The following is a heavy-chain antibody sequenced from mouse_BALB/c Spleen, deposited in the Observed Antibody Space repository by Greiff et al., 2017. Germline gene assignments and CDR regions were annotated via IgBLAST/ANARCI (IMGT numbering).Heavy chain of an antibody. CDR1: GFTFSDYY. D-gene: IGHD2-1*01. Sequence: EVKVVESGGGLVKPGGSLKLSCAASGFTFSDYYMYWVRQTPEKRLEWVATISDGGSYTYYPDSVKGRFTISRDNAKNNLYLQMSSLKSEDTAMYYCARDEGNYSWFAYWGQGTLVTVSA. CDR2: ISDGGSYT. V-gene: IGHV5-4*02. CDR3: ARDEGNYSWFAY. J-gene: IGHJ3*01.